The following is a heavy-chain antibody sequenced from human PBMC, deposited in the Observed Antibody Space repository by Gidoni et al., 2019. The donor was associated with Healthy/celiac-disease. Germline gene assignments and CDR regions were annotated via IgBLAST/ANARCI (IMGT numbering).Heavy chain of an antibody. J-gene: IGHJ6*02. Sequence: QVQLQESGPGLVKPSQTLSLTCTVSGGSISSGGYYWSWIRQHPGKGLEWIGYIYYSGSTYYNPSLKSRVTISVDTSKNQFSLKLSSVTAADTAVYYCARDKYCSSTSCYPYYYYGMDVWGQGTTVTVSS. CDR1: GGSISSGGYY. CDR3: ARDKYCSSTSCYPYYYYGMDV. D-gene: IGHD2-2*01. V-gene: IGHV4-31*03. CDR2: IYYSGST.